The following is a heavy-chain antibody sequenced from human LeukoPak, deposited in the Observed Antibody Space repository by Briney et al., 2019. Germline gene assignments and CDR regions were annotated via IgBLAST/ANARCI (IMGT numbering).Heavy chain of an antibody. J-gene: IGHJ3*02. Sequence: SETLSLTCTVTGGSISNYYWNWLRQPAGKGLEWVGRVYASGSTRYNPSFNSQVTKSAETSKNQVSLKITSVTAADTAVYFCARDQSGFGGHNNDAFDIWGQGTMVTVSS. D-gene: IGHD3-16*01. CDR1: GGSISNYY. V-gene: IGHV4-4*07. CDR3: ARDQSGFGGHNNDAFDI. CDR2: VYASGST.